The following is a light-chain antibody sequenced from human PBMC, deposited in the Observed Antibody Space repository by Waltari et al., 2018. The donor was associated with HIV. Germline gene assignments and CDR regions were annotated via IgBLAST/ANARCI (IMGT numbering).Light chain of an antibody. CDR2: AAS. J-gene: IGKJ2*01. CDR1: QGISSY. CDR3: QQSYGNPDT. Sequence: TQSPGPLSASVGDRATTTCRASQGISSYLNWYQQKAGKAPKLLIYAASSLQSGVPSRVSGSGSGTDFTLTISSLQPEDFATYYCQQSYGNPDTFGQGTKLDIK. V-gene: IGKV1-39*01.